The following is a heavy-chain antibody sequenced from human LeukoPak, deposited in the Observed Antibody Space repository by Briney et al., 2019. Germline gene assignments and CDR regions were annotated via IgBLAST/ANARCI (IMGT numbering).Heavy chain of an antibody. Sequence: GRSLGLSCAASGFTFSSYGMHWVRQAPGKGLEWVAVISYDGSNKYYADSVKGRFTISRDNSKNTLYLQMNSLRAEDTAVYYCAAIGYSSGWSPGWGQGTLVTVSS. CDR1: GFTFSSYG. V-gene: IGHV3-30*03. D-gene: IGHD6-19*01. CDR2: ISYDGSNK. CDR3: AAIGYSSGWSPG. J-gene: IGHJ4*02.